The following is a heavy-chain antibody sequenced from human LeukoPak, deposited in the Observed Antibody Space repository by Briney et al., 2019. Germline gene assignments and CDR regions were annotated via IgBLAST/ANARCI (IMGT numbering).Heavy chain of an antibody. J-gene: IGHJ5*02. CDR1: GFTFSSYA. Sequence: PGGSLRLSCAASGFTFSSYAMHWVRQAPGKGLEWVAVISYDGRNKYYADSVKGRFTISRDNSKNTLYLQMNSLRAEDTAVYYCARDLSAARPPRIRVKGYWFDPWGQGTLVTVSS. D-gene: IGHD6-6*01. CDR3: ARDLSAARPPRIRVKGYWFDP. CDR2: ISYDGRNK. V-gene: IGHV3-30*01.